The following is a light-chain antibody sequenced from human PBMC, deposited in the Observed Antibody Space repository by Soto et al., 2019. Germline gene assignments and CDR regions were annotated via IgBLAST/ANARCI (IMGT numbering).Light chain of an antibody. CDR1: SSDVGGYNY. J-gene: IGLJ3*02. V-gene: IGLV2-14*01. CDR2: DVS. CDR3: SSYRSSSTHWV. Sequence: SVLTQPASVSGSPGQSITISCTGTSSDVGGYNYVSWYQQHPGKAPKLMIYDVSNRPSGVSNRFSGSKSGNTASLTISGLQADDEADYYCSSYRSSSTHWVFGGGTKVTVL.